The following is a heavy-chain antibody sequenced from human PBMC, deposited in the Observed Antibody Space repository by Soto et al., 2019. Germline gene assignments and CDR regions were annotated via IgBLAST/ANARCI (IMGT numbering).Heavy chain of an antibody. CDR1: GDSYSISTYS. Sequence: SSETLSLTCNMSGDSYSISTYSWSWIRQPPGKALQWIGFICQSGVTSYNPSLASRVSISLDRSNNQCSLMLKSVTAADTAVYFCAGMLYASGLRFDPWGPGTLVTVSS. CDR3: AGMLYASGLRFDP. V-gene: IGHV4-30-2*01. D-gene: IGHD2-8*01. J-gene: IGHJ5*02. CDR2: ICQSGVT.